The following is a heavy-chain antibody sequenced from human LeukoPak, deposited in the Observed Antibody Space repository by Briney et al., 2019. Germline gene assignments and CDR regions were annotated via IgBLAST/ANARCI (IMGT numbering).Heavy chain of an antibody. V-gene: IGHV6-1*01. J-gene: IGHJ4*02. CDR2: TYYRSKWYN. Sequence: SQTLSLTCAISGDSVSSNSAAWNWIRQSPSRGLEWLGRTYYRSKWYNDYAVSVKSRITINPDTSKNQFSLQLNSVTPEDTAVYYCARTGLLWFGELPLFDYWGQGTLVTVSS. D-gene: IGHD3-10*01. CDR1: GDSVSSNSAA. CDR3: ARTGLLWFGELPLFDY.